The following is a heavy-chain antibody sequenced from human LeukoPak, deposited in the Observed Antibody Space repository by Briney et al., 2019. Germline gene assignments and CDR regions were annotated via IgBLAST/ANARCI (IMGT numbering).Heavy chain of an antibody. CDR1: GGSISSSSYY. J-gene: IGHJ4*02. Sequence: SETLSLTCTVSGGSISSSSYYWGWIRQPPGKGLEWIGEINHSGSTNYNPSLKSRVTISVDTSKNQFSLKLSSVTAADTAVYYCARSSVAGTYWGQGTLVTVSS. D-gene: IGHD6-19*01. CDR3: ARSSVAGTY. V-gene: IGHV4-39*07. CDR2: INHSGST.